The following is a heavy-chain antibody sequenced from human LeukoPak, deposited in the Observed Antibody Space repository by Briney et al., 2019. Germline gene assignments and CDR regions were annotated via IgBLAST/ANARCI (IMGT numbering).Heavy chain of an antibody. CDR1: GFTVSSNY. CDR2: IYSGGST. D-gene: IGHD3-10*01. Sequence: PGGSLRLSCAASGFTVSSNYMSWVRQAPGKGLEWVSVIYSGGSTYYADSVKGRFTISRDNSKNTLYLQMNSLRAEDTAVYYCAKDAGHLLLWFGESIFDYWGQGTLVTVSS. J-gene: IGHJ4*02. V-gene: IGHV3-53*01. CDR3: AKDAGHLLLWFGESIFDY.